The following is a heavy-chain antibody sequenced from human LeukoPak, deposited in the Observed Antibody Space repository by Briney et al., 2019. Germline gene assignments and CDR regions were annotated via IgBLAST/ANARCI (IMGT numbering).Heavy chain of an antibody. CDR1: GFTFSSYA. CDR2: ISGSGTTI. J-gene: IGHJ4*02. CDR3: ASERVTHPQGFDH. Sequence: GGSLRLSCAASGFTFSSYAMTWARQAPGKGLEWVSYISGSGTTILYADSVRGRFTISRDDAKNSLYLQMNSLRAEDTAVYYCASERVTHPQGFDHWGQGTLVTVSS. D-gene: IGHD4-11*01. V-gene: IGHV3-48*03.